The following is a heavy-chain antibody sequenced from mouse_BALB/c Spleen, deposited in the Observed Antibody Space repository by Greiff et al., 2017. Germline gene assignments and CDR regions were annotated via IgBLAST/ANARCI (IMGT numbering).Heavy chain of an antibody. V-gene: IGHV1-80*01. Sequence: VQVQLSGAELVRPGSSVTISCKASGYAFSSYWMNWVKKRPGQGLEWIGQIYPGDGDTNYNGKFKGKATLTADKSSSTAYMQLSSLTSEDSAVYFCVNWDGAMDYWGQGTSVTVSS. CDR3: VNWDGAMDY. J-gene: IGHJ4*01. CDR2: IYPGDGDT. CDR1: GYAFSSYW. D-gene: IGHD4-1*01.